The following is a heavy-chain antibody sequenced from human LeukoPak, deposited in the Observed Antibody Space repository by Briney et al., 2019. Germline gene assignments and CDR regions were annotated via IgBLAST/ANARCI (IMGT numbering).Heavy chain of an antibody. CDR2: MYYSGST. D-gene: IGHD6-19*01. CDR3: ARFPPGIAVAGHNDY. CDR1: GASGSSGSYY. J-gene: IGHJ4*02. V-gene: IGHV4-61*01. Sequence: SETLSLTCTVSGASGSSGSYYWSWIRQPPGKGLEWIGYMYYSGSTNYNPSLKSRVTISVDTSKNQFSLKLSSVTAADTAVYYCARFPPGIAVAGHNDYWGQGTLVIVSS.